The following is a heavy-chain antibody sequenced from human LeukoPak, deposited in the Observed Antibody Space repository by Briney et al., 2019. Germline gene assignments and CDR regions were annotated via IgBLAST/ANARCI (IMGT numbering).Heavy chain of an antibody. CDR1: GFTFSNYA. V-gene: IGHV3-23*01. J-gene: IGHJ4*02. D-gene: IGHD3-22*01. Sequence: PGGSLRLSCAASGFTFSNYAMSWVRQAPGKGLEWVSLISAGGGSTFYADSVKGRFTIFRDNSRNTLYLQMNSLRAEDTAVYYCAKVHLDSSGYYLYYFDYWGQGTLVTVSS. CDR3: AKVHLDSSGYYLYYFDY. CDR2: ISAGGGST.